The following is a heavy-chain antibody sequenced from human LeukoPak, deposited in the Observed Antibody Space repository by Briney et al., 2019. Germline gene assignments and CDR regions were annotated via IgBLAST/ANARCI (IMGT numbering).Heavy chain of an antibody. CDR3: ARGWELNARFFDY. CDR2: INPNNGGT. V-gene: IGHV1-2*06. Sequence: SVKVSCKAARYTFTAYYLHWVRQAPGQGLEWMGRINPNNGGTNYPQKFQGRVTMTRDTSINTAYMELSSLKSDDTAVYYCARGWELNARFFDYWGQGTLVTVSS. J-gene: IGHJ4*02. CDR1: RYTFTAYY. D-gene: IGHD1-26*01.